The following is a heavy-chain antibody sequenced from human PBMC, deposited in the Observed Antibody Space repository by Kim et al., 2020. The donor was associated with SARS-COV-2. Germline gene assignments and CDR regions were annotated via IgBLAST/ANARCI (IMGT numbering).Heavy chain of an antibody. D-gene: IGHD6-13*01. CDR3: ARDRLIGSRQYYFDY. CDR1: GFTFTSYA. CDR2: INTGNGNT. J-gene: IGHJ4*02. V-gene: IGHV1-3*04. Sequence: ASVKVSCKASGFTFTSYAMHWVRQAPGQRLEWMGWINTGNGNTKYSQKFQGRVTITRDTSASTAYMDLSSLRSEDTAVYYCARDRLIGSRQYYFDYWGQGTLVTVSS.